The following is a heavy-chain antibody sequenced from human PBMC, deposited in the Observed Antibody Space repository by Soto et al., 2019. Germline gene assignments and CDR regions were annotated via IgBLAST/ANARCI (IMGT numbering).Heavy chain of an antibody. CDR2: TYYRSRWYN. Sequence: SQTLSLTCVICGDSVSSNSVAWNWVRQSPSRGLEWLGRTYYRSRWYNDYAVSVRSRIAINPDTSKNHFSLQLNSVTPDDTAVYYCARSEEDSDYYYYGMDVWGQGTTVTVSS. D-gene: IGHD2-15*01. V-gene: IGHV6-1*01. CDR1: GDSVSSNSVA. CDR3: ARSEEDSDYYYYGMDV. J-gene: IGHJ6*02.